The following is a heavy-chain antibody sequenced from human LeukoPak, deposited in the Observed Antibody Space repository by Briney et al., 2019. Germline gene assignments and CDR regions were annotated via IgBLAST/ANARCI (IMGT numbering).Heavy chain of an antibody. D-gene: IGHD3-10*01. V-gene: IGHV3-49*04. CDR2: IRSKAYGGTT. Sequence: GRSLRLSCTASGFTFGDYAMSWVRQAPGKGLEWVGFIRSKAYGGTTEYAASVRGRFTISRDDSKSIAYLQMNSLKTEDTAVYYCTRDTSGLLWFGEFDYWGQETLVTVSS. J-gene: IGHJ4*02. CDR3: TRDTSGLLWFGEFDY. CDR1: GFTFGDYA.